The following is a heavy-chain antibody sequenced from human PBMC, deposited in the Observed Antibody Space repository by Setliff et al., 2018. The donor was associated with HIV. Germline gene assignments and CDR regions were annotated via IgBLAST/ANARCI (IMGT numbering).Heavy chain of an antibody. CDR2: IYTRGSV. V-gene: IGHV4-61*02. J-gene: IGHJ4*02. D-gene: IGHD3-3*01. CDR3: TREFFY. Sequence: LSLTCTVSGDFISSGNFHWNWIRQPAGKGPEWIGLIYTRGSVSYNPSLMSRVTISLDTSKNQLSLKLSSVTAADTAVYYCTREFFYWGQGILVTVSS. CDR1: GDFISSGNFH.